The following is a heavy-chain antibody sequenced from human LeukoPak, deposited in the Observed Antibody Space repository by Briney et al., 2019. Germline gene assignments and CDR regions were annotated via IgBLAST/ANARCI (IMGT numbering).Heavy chain of an antibody. Sequence: GGSLRLSCAASGFTFSSYEMNWVRQAPGKGLEWVSYISSSGSNIYYADSVKGRFTISRDNAKNSLYLQMNSLRAEDTAVYYYARELYSGTYNYWGQGTLVTVSS. CDR1: GFTFSSYE. CDR2: ISSSGSNI. J-gene: IGHJ4*02. D-gene: IGHD1-26*01. CDR3: ARELYSGTYNY. V-gene: IGHV3-48*03.